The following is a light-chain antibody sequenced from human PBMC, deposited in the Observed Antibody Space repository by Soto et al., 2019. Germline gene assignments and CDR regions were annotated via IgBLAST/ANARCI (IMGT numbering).Light chain of an antibody. CDR1: ESVSSSY. Sequence: EIVWTQSPGTLSWSPGERATLSCRASESVSSSYLAWYQQKPGQAPRLLIYGASGRATGIPDRFSGSGSGTDFTLTSSRLEPEDFAVYYCQQYGSSLWTFGQGTKVDIK. J-gene: IGKJ1*01. CDR2: GAS. V-gene: IGKV3-20*01. CDR3: QQYGSSLWT.